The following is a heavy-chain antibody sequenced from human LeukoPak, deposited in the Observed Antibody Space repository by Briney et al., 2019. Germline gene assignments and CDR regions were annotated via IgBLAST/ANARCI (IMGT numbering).Heavy chain of an antibody. CDR1: GFTFSSYW. Sequence: PGGSLRLSCAASGFTFSSYWMSWVRQAPGKGLEWVANIKQGGSEKYYVDSVKGRFTISRDNAKNSLYLQMNSLRAEDTAVYYCARWIQLWQHYFDYWGQGTLVTVSS. D-gene: IGHD5-18*01. CDR2: IKQGGSEK. J-gene: IGHJ4*02. CDR3: ARWIQLWQHYFDY. V-gene: IGHV3-7*03.